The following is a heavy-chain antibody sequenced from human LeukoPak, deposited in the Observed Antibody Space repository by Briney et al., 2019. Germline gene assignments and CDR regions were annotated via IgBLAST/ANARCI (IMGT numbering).Heavy chain of an antibody. CDR2: IYPRDSDT. D-gene: IGHD1-26*01. CDR3: ASARFSGSCYLDF. Sequence: GESLKISCKASGYSFSIYWIGWVRQMPGKGLEWMGIIYPRDSDTRYSPSFQGQVTISADKSISTAYLQWSSLEASDTAMYYCASARFSGSCYLDFWGQGTLVTVSS. CDR1: GYSFSIYW. V-gene: IGHV5-51*01. J-gene: IGHJ4*02.